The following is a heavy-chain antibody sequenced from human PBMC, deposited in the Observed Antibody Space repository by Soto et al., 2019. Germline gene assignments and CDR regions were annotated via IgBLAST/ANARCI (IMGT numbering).Heavy chain of an antibody. CDR2: ISGSGGST. Sequence: PGVSLRLSFAASGFTFSSYSMSWVRQAPGKGLEWVSAISGSGGSTYYADSVKGRFTISRDNSKNTLYLQMNSLRAEDTAVYYCAKVHFWSGYYLEPVYFDYWGQGTLVTVSS. D-gene: IGHD3-3*01. V-gene: IGHV3-23*01. CDR3: AKVHFWSGYYLEPVYFDY. CDR1: GFTFSSYS. J-gene: IGHJ4*02.